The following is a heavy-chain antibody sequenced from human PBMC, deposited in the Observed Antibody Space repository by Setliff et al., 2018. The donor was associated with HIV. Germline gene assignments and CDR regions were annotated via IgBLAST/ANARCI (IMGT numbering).Heavy chain of an antibody. Sequence: ASVKVSCKASGYTFTDYYIHWVRQAPGQGIEGMGGIIPIFGTANYPQKFQGRVTITTDESTSTAYMELSSLRSEDTAVYYCARADSSNWYHVDYWGQGTLVTVSS. V-gene: IGHV1-69*05. CDR3: ARADSSNWYHVDY. CDR2: IIPIFGTA. D-gene: IGHD6-13*01. CDR1: GYTFTDYY. J-gene: IGHJ4*02.